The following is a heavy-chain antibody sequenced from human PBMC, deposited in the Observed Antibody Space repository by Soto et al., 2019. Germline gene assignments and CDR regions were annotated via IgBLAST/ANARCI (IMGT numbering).Heavy chain of an antibody. Sequence: PWGSLRLSCAASGFTFSSYAMSWVRQAPGKGLEWVSAISGSGGSTYYADSVKGRFTISRDNSKNTLYLQMNSLRAEDTAVYYCAKRDRSMDSSSWYFYYYMDVWGKGTTVTVSS. D-gene: IGHD6-13*01. CDR2: ISGSGGST. CDR1: GFTFSSYA. V-gene: IGHV3-23*01. J-gene: IGHJ6*03. CDR3: AKRDRSMDSSSWYFYYYMDV.